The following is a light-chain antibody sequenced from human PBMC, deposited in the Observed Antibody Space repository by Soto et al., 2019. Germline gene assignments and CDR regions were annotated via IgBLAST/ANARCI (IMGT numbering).Light chain of an antibody. J-gene: IGLJ2*01. V-gene: IGLV2-14*03. CDR2: DVS. CDR3: RSYTRDGTHV. Sequence: QSVLTQPASVSGSPGQSVTISCTGTSSDVGGYRFVSWYQQHPGKAPNLMIFDVSNRPSGVSNRFSGSKSGNTASLTISGLQVEDEADYYCRSYTRDGTHVFGGGTTLTVL. CDR1: SSDVGGYRF.